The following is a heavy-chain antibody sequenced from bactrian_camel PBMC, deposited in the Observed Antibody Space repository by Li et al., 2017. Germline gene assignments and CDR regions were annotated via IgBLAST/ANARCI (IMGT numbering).Heavy chain of an antibody. CDR3: AAAPRGYCYTIINY. D-gene: IGHD2*01. CDR1: TTGYGFFGFC. CDR2: IYTGGGNT. V-gene: IGHV3S54*01. Sequence: VQLVESGGGSVQAGGSLRLSCITSTTGYGFFGFCMGWFRQAPGKEREWVAAIYTGGGNTYYADSVEGRFTISQDNAKNTLYLQMHSLKPDDTAMYYCAAAPRGYCYTIINYWGQGTQVTVS. J-gene: IGHJ4*01.